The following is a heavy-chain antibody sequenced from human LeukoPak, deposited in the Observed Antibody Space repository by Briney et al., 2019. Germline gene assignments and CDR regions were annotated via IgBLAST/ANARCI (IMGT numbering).Heavy chain of an antibody. V-gene: IGHV4-61*02. CDR3: ARAIVGALYNWFDP. CDR2: IYTSGST. Sequence: SETLSLTCTVSGGSISSGSYYWSWIRQPAGKGLEWIGRIYTSGSTNYNPSLESRVTISVDTSKNQFSLKLSSVTAADTAVYYCARAIVGALYNWFDPWGQGTLVTVSS. J-gene: IGHJ5*02. D-gene: IGHD1-26*01. CDR1: GGSISSGSYY.